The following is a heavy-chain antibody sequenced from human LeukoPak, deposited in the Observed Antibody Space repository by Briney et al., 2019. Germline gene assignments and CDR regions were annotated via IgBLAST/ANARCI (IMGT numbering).Heavy chain of an antibody. CDR3: ARVGIAARLRYYFDY. CDR2: INPNSGGT. D-gene: IGHD6-6*01. V-gene: IGHV1-2*02. CDR1: RYTFTGYY. Sequence: ASVKVSCKASRYTFTGYYMHWVRQAPGQGLEWMGWINPNSGGTNYAQKFQGRVTMTRDTSISTAYMELSRLRSDDTAVYYCARVGIAARLRYYFDYWGQGTLVTVSS. J-gene: IGHJ4*02.